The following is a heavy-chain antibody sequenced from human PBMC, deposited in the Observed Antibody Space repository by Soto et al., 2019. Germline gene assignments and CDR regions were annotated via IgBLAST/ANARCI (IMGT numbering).Heavy chain of an antibody. V-gene: IGHV3-21*01. CDR1: GFTFRRFT. J-gene: IGHJ5*02. Sequence: PGGSRRRSWAASGFTFRRFTMNWVRQAPGKGLEWVSTISSNSAYIYYTDALRGRFTISRDNAKNSLHLQMNSLRAEDTAVYYCTRDASRDSSARGWFDPWGPGTLVTVSS. CDR2: ISSNSAYI. D-gene: IGHD6-13*01. CDR3: TRDASRDSSARGWFDP.